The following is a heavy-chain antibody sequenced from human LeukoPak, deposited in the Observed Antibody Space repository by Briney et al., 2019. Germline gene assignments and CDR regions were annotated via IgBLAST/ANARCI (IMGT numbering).Heavy chain of an antibody. J-gene: IGHJ4*02. CDR1: GGSFSGYY. D-gene: IGHD3-16*01. Sequence: PSETLSLTCAVYGGSFSGYYWSWIRQPPGKGLEWIGEINHSGSTNYNPSLKSRVTISVDTSKNQFSLKLSSVTAADTAVYYCARHGPVITFGGANKKFDYWGQGTLVTVSS. V-gene: IGHV4-34*01. CDR3: ARHGPVITFGGANKKFDY. CDR2: INHSGST.